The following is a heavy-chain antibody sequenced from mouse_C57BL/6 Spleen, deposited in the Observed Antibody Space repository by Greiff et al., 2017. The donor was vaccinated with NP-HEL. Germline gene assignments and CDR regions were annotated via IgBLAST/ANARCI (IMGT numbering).Heavy chain of an antibody. CDR3: ARQLGRGSFDY. D-gene: IGHD4-1*02. J-gene: IGHJ2*01. CDR1: GYTFTSYW. Sequence: VQLQQPGAELVKPGASVKLSCKASGYTFTSYWMHWVKQRPGQGLEWIGMIHPNSGSTNYNEKFKSKATLTVDKSSSTAYMQLSSLTSEDSAVYYCARQLGRGSFDYWGQGTTLTVSS. CDR2: IHPNSGST. V-gene: IGHV1-64*01.